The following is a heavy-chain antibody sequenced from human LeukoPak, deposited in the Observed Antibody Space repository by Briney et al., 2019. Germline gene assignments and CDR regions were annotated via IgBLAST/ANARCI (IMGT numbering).Heavy chain of an antibody. J-gene: IGHJ4*02. V-gene: IGHV3-74*03. D-gene: IGHD1-26*01. CDR3: ASSIGGADDY. CDR1: GFTFSTSW. Sequence: GGSLRLSCAASGFTFSTSWMHWVRQATGKGLLWLSRINGLGNNTTYSYSLEGRFTISRYNARNTLYLHLKGLRVDDTAVYYCASSIGGADDYWGQGTLVTVSS. CDR2: INGLGNNT.